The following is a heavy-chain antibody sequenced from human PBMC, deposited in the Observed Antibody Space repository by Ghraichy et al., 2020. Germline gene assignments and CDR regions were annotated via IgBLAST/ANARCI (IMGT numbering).Heavy chain of an antibody. CDR2: ITSSSRSI. J-gene: IGHJ6*02. CDR3: AKYLFLVQQRYYGMDV. Sequence: GGSLRLSCVGSGFTFGSYNMNWVRQSPGKGLEWVAYITSSSRSIFYADSVKGRFTISRDNAQNSLSLQMNGLRDEDTAIYYCAKYLFLVQQRYYGMDVWGQGTTVTVSS. D-gene: IGHD2-8*02. CDR1: GFTFGSYN. V-gene: IGHV3-48*02.